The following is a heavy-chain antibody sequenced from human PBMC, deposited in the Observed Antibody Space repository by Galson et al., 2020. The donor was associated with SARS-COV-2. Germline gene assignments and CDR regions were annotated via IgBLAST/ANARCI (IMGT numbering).Heavy chain of an antibody. CDR2: IYGGGST. Sequence: GESLKISCAASGLIVRSNYMSWVRQAPGKGLEWVSIIYGGGSTYYADSVKGRFTISRDDSKNTVYLQMNSLRAEDTAVYYCSGWYTGGYGSDIWGQGTAVTVSS. CDR1: GLIVRSNY. J-gene: IGHJ3*02. CDR3: SGWYTGGYGSDI. D-gene: IGHD6-19*01. V-gene: IGHV3-53*01.